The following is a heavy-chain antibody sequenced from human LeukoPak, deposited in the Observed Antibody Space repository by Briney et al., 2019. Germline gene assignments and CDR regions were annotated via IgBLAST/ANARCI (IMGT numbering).Heavy chain of an antibody. Sequence: SETLSLTCTVSGGSISSYYWSWIRQPPGKGLDWIGYIYYSGSTNYNPSLKSRVTISVDTSKNQFSLKLSSVTAADTAVYYCALTSLYDFWSDNNWFDPWGQGTLLTVSS. CDR2: IYYSGST. V-gene: IGHV4-59*01. CDR3: ALTSLYDFWSDNNWFDP. J-gene: IGHJ5*02. D-gene: IGHD3-3*01. CDR1: GGSISSYY.